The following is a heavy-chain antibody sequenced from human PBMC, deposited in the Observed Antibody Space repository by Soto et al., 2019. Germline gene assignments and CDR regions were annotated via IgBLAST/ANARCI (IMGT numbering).Heavy chain of an antibody. Sequence: PGGSLRLSCAAAGFSFSSFGMHWVRQAPGKGLEWVAFNSYDGSNKYYADSVKGRFTISRDSSEKTLYLQMNSLRPEDTAVYYCAKALGELSPDSYDSCGQEAVLTISS. J-gene: IGHJ4*02. V-gene: IGHV3-30*18. CDR2: NSYDGSNK. CDR3: AKALGELSPDSYDS. CDR1: GFSFSSFG. D-gene: IGHD3-16*02.